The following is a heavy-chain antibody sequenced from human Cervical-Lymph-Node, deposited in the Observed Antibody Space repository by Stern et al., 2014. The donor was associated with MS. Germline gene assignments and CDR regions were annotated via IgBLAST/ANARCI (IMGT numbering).Heavy chain of an antibody. J-gene: IGHJ5*02. CDR2: IIPVLSTT. CDR1: GGTSSRHA. Sequence: VQLVESGAEVKEPGSSVKVSCTASGGTSSRHAISWVRQAPGQGLEWMGGIIPVLSTTNSAQEFQGRVTIPADDSTSTTFLELSGLTSNDTALYYCARRGSARRGSGWLDPWGQGTLVIVSS. CDR3: ARRGSARRGSGWLDP. D-gene: IGHD3-10*01. V-gene: IGHV1-69*01.